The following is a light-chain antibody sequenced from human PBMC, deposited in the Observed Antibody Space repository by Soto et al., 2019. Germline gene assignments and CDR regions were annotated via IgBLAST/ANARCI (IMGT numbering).Light chain of an antibody. J-gene: IGLJ3*02. Sequence: QSVLTQPPSASGTPGQRVTISCSGSSSNIGSNTVNWYQQLPGTAPKLLIYSNNQRPSGVPDRFSGSKSGTSASLAISGLQSEDEADYYCCSYTGTYVVLFGGGTKVTVL. CDR2: SNN. V-gene: IGLV1-44*01. CDR3: CSYTGTYVVL. CDR1: SSNIGSNT.